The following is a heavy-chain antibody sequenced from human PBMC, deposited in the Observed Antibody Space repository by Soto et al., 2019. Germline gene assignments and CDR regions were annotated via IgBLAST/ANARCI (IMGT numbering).Heavy chain of an antibody. J-gene: IGHJ5*02. D-gene: IGHD1-26*01. CDR2: IYYSGST. Sequence: SETLSLTCTVSGGSISSYYWSWIRQPPGKGLEWIGYIYYSGSTNYNPSLKSRVTISVDTSKNQFSLKLSSVTAADTAVYYCARDSGSYYWFDPWGQGTLVTVSS. CDR1: GGSISSYY. V-gene: IGHV4-59*01. CDR3: ARDSGSYYWFDP.